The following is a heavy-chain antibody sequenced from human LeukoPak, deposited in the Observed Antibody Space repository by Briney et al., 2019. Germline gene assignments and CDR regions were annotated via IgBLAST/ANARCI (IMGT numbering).Heavy chain of an antibody. V-gene: IGHV4-34*01. Sequence: SETLSLTCAVYGGSFSGYYWSWIRQPPGKGLEWIGEINHSGSTNYNPSPKSRVTISVDTSKNQFSLKLSSVTAADTAVYYCARPARRRIVVVKDYYYMDVWGKGTTVTVSS. CDR1: GGSFSGYY. D-gene: IGHD3-22*01. CDR2: INHSGST. CDR3: ARPARRRIVVVKDYYYMDV. J-gene: IGHJ6*03.